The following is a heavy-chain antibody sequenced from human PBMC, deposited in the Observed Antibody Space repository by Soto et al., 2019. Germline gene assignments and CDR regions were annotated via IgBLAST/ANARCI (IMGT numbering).Heavy chain of an antibody. D-gene: IGHD4-17*01. CDR3: VRWSGYGDL. J-gene: IGHJ4*02. CDR1: GFTFTYYS. Sequence: PGGSLRLSCAASGFTFTYYSMAWVRQTPERGLEWISGMSIGYEKTFYADSVRGRFTVSRDSSRNTVDLQMHNLRADDTAIYYCVRWSGYGDLWGQGTQVTVSS. V-gene: IGHV3-23*01. CDR2: MSIGYEKT.